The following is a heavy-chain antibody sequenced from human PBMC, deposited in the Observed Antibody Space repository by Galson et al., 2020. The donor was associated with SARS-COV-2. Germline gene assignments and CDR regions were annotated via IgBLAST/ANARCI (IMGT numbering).Heavy chain of an antibody. J-gene: IGHJ4*02. Sequence: GESLKISCAASGFTFSDYGMHWVRQAPGKGLEWVAVIWYDGNNQYYADSVKGRFTISRDNSKNTLHLQMNSLREEDTAVYYCARENLSVQRVGFDYWGQGTLVTVSS. CDR1: GFTFSDYG. V-gene: IGHV3-33*01. CDR3: ARENLSVQRVGFDY. CDR2: IWYDGNNQ. D-gene: IGHD1-1*01.